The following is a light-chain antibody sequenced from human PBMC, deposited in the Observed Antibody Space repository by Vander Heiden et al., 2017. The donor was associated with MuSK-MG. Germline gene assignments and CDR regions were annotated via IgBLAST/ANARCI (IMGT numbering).Light chain of an antibody. CDR1: QSISSY. V-gene: IGKV1-39*01. CDR2: AAS. J-gene: IGKJ2*01. CDR3: QQYDTIPLFT. Sequence: DIQMTHSTSSLSASVGDRVTITCRASQSISSYLNWYQQTPGKAPKLLIYAASTLQRGVPSRFSGSGSGTDFTLTISSLQPEDSATYYCQQYDTIPLFTFGQGTKVQIK.